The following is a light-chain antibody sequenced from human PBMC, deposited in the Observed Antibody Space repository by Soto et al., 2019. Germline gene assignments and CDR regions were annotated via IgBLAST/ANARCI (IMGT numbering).Light chain of an antibody. CDR1: QSVSSN. J-gene: IGKJ1*01. CDR2: GEF. V-gene: IGKV3-15*01. Sequence: RVMTQSPATLSVSPGDSATLSCRASQSVSSNLAWYQQKTGQAPRILIYGEFTRATGIPDRLSGSGSGTELNLTISRLQSEDFAVYYCQKYNNWPRTFGQGTKVDIK. CDR3: QKYNNWPRT.